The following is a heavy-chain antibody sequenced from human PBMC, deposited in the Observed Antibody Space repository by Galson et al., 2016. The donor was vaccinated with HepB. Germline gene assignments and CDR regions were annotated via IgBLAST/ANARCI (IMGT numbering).Heavy chain of an antibody. J-gene: IGHJ5*02. CDR1: GGPISSGDYS. D-gene: IGHD6-6*01. Sequence: TLSLTCAVSGGPISSGDYSWSWIRQAPGKGLEWIGYVDHSGNTHCNPSFNSRVTMSVDRSKNQFSLKLTSVTAADTAVYYCARGRGVAAPRRFDPRGQGILVTVSS. CDR3: ARGRGVAAPRRFDP. CDR2: VDHSGNT. V-gene: IGHV4-30-2*01.